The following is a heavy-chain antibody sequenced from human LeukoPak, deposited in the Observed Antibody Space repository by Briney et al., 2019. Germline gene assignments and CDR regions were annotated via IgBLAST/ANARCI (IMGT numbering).Heavy chain of an antibody. CDR2: ISNDGSNK. V-gene: IGHV3-30*18. D-gene: IGHD3-22*01. J-gene: IGHJ4*02. CDR1: GFTFSSYG. Sequence: GGSLRLSCAASGFTFSSYGMHWVRQVPGKGLEGVAVISNDGSNKYYVDSVKGRFTISRDNSKNTLYLQMNSLRAEDTAVYYCAKATDSSGYYYEAPEYWGQGTLVTVSS. CDR3: AKATDSSGYYYEAPEY.